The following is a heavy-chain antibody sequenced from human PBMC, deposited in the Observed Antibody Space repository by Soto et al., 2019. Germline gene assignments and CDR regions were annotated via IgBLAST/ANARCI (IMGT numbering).Heavy chain of an antibody. CDR3: ARVNYGNYYYYYGMDV. V-gene: IGHV4-59*01. CDR2: IYYSGST. CDR1: GGSIINYS. J-gene: IGHJ6*02. D-gene: IGHD4-17*01. Sequence: SETLSLTCTVSGGSIINYSSMWILQPPGKGLEWIGYIYYSGSTNYNPSLKSRVTISVDTSKNQFSLKLNSVTAADTAVYYCARVNYGNYYYYYGMDVWGQGTTVT.